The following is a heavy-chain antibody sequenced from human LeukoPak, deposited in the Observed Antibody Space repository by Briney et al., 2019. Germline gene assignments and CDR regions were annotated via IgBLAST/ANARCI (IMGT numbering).Heavy chain of an antibody. J-gene: IGHJ6*03. V-gene: IGHV1-46*01. D-gene: IGHD6-6*01. CDR1: GYTFTSYY. Sequence: ASVKVSCKASGYTFTSYYIHWVRQAPGQGLEWMGIINPSGGSTNYAQKFQGRVTMTRDTSTSTVYMELSSLRSEDTAVYYCTTGRGSSSPYYYYYYMDVWGKGTTVTVSS. CDR2: INPSGGST. CDR3: TTGRGSSSPYYYYYYMDV.